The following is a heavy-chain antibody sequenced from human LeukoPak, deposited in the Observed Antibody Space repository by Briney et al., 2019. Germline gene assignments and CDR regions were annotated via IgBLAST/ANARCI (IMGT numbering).Heavy chain of an antibody. CDR2: ISSSSTI. V-gene: IGHV3-48*01. CDR1: GFTFSSYS. J-gene: IGHJ3*02. Sequence: QTGGSLRLSCAASGFTFSSYSMNWVRQAPGKGLEWVSYISSSSTIYYADSVKGRFTISRDNAKNSLYLQMNSLRAEDTAVYYCARDAPTAQATPDAFDIWGQGTMVTVSS. D-gene: IGHD1-26*01. CDR3: ARDAPTAQATPDAFDI.